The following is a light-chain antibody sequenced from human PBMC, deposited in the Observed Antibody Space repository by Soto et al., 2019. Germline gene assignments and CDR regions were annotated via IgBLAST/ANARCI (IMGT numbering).Light chain of an antibody. CDR2: GAS. CDR3: QQYAGSPPWT. J-gene: IGKJ1*01. Sequence: EMVLTHSPGTLSLSPGERATLSCRASQSVSSSQLAWYQQKPGQAPRLLIFGASSRAAGIPDRFSGSASGTDFTLTISRLEPEDFAVYYCQQYAGSPPWTFGQGTKVDI. CDR1: QSVSSSQ. V-gene: IGKV3-20*01.